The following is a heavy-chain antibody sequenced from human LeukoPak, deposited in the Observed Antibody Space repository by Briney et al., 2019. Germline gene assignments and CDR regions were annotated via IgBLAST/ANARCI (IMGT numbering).Heavy chain of an antibody. Sequence: SGGSLRLSCAASGFTFSSYAMSWVRQAPGKGLEWVSAISGSGGSTYYADSVKGRFTISRDNSKNTLYLQMNSLRAEDTAVYYCAKVFRSGVAGFPYYFDYWGQGTLVTVSS. J-gene: IGHJ4*02. D-gene: IGHD6-19*01. CDR2: ISGSGGST. CDR3: AKVFRSGVAGFPYYFDY. V-gene: IGHV3-23*01. CDR1: GFTFSSYA.